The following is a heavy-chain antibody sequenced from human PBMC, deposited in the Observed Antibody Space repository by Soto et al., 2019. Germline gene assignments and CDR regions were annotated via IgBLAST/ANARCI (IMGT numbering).Heavy chain of an antibody. Sequence: SETLSLTCAVYGGSFSGYYWSWIRQPPGKGLEWIGEINHSGSTNYNPSLKSRVTISVDTSKNQFSVKLSSVTAADAAVYYCARGPGCTNGVCPFDYWGQGTLVTVSS. CDR3: ARGPGCTNGVCPFDY. CDR2: INHSGST. V-gene: IGHV4-34*01. D-gene: IGHD2-8*01. J-gene: IGHJ4*02. CDR1: GGSFSGYY.